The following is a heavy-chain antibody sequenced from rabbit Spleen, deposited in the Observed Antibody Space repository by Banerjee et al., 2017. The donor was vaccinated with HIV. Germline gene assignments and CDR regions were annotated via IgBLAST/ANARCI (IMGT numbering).Heavy chain of an antibody. CDR1: GFDFSSGYD. CDR3: ARDCWGGVAGLGYATDL. Sequence: QEQLKETGGGLVQPGGSLTLSCKASGFDFSSGYDMCWVRQAPGKGLEWIACIYNGDIGSRTYYATWAKGRFTISKTSTTVTLQMTSLTAADTATYFCARDCWGGVAGLGYATDLWGPGTLVTVS. D-gene: IGHD6-1*01. J-gene: IGHJ6*01. V-gene: IGHV1S45*01. CDR2: IYNGDIGSRT.